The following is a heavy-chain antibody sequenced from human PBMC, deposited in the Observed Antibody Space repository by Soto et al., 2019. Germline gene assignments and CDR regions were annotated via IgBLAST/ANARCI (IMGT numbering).Heavy chain of an antibody. CDR2: IYYSGST. Sequence: QVQLQESGPGLVKPSQTLSLTCTVSGGSISSGGYYWSWIRQHPGKGLEWIGYIYYSGSTSYNPSLTGRLSISGDRSKNQFSLQLSSVTAADTAVYYCARGVIRWGQGTLVTVSS. V-gene: IGHV4-31*03. D-gene: IGHD3-16*02. J-gene: IGHJ4*02. CDR3: ARGVIR. CDR1: GGSISSGGYY.